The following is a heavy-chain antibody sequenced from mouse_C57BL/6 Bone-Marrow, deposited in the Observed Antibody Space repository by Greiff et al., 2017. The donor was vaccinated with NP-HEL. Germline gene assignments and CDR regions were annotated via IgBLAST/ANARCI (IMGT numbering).Heavy chain of an antibody. CDR1: GFSLTSYG. CDR3: ASTYYYGSSYRYFDV. J-gene: IGHJ1*03. V-gene: IGHV2-2*01. D-gene: IGHD1-1*01. Sequence: QVQLQQSGPGLVQPSQSLSITCTVSGFSLTSYGVHWVRQSPGKGLEWLGVIWSGGSTDYNAAFISRLSISKDNSKSQVFFKMNSLQADDTAIYYCASTYYYGSSYRYFDVWGTGTTVTVSS. CDR2: IWSGGST.